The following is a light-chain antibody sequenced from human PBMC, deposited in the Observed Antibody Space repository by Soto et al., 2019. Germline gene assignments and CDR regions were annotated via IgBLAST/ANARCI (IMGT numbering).Light chain of an antibody. J-gene: IGKJ1*01. V-gene: IGKV1-5*01. CDR2: DAS. CDR1: ESISSW. Sequence: DIQMTQSPSTLSASVGDRVTITCRASESISSWLAWYQQKPGKAPKLLIYDASSLESGVPSRFSGSGSGTEFTLTIGSLQPDDFATYSCQQSFSTPRTFGQGTKVDI. CDR3: QQSFSTPRT.